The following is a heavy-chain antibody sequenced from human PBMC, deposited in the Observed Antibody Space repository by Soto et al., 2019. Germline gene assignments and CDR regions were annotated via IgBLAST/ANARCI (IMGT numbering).Heavy chain of an antibody. D-gene: IGHD6-19*01. J-gene: IGHJ4*02. CDR3: ARDVAVAGTGWTYFDY. Sequence: ASVKVSCKASGYTFTGYYMHWVRQAPGQGLEWMGWINPNSGGTNYAQKFQGWVTMTRDTSISTAYMELSRLRSDDTAVYYCARDVAVAGTGWTYFDYWGQGTLVTVSS. CDR2: INPNSGGT. CDR1: GYTFTGYY. V-gene: IGHV1-2*04.